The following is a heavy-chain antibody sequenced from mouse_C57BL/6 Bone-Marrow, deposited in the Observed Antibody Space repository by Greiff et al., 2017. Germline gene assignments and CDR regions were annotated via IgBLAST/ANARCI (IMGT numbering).Heavy chain of an antibody. CDR3: ARRDDGYYWFAY. J-gene: IGHJ3*01. Sequence: EVQLKESGPELVKPGASVKISCKASGYSFTGYYMNWVKQSPEKSLEWIGEINPSTGGTTYNQKFKAKATLTVDKSSSTAYMQLKSLTSEDSAVYYCARRDDGYYWFAYWGQGTLVTVSA. CDR2: INPSTGGT. V-gene: IGHV1-42*01. CDR1: GYSFTGYY. D-gene: IGHD2-3*01.